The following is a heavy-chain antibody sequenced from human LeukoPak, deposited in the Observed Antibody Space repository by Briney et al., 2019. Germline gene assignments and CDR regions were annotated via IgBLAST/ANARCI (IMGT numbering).Heavy chain of an antibody. D-gene: IGHD6-19*01. CDR2: IHHSEST. J-gene: IGHJ5*02. CDR1: GGSISSSDW. Sequence: SGTLSLTCVVSGGSISSSDWWSWVRQPPVKGLEWIGEIHHSESTNYNPSLKSRVTISVDKSKNQFSLKLNSVTAADTAVYYCARVHIAVAGTWFDPWGQGTLVTVSS. CDR3: ARVHIAVAGTWFDP. V-gene: IGHV4-4*02.